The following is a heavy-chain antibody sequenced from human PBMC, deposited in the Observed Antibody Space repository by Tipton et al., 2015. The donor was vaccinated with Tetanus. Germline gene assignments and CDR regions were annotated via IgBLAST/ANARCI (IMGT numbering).Heavy chain of an antibody. V-gene: IGHV4-39*01. D-gene: IGHD3-3*01. CDR3: ARHPLRFFAYYYMDV. CDR2: IYYSGST. CDR1: GGSIGSSSYY. J-gene: IGHJ6*03. Sequence: TLSLTCTVSGGSIGSSSYYWGWIRQPPGKGLEWIGSIYYSGSTYYNPSLKSRVTISVDTSKNQFSLKLSSVTAADTAVYYCARHPLRFFAYYYMDVWGKGTTVTVSS.